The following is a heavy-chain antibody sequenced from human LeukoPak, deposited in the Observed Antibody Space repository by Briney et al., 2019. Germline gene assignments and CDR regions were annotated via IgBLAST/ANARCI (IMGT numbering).Heavy chain of an antibody. CDR2: IYSGGST. Sequence: PGGSLRLSCAASGITVSSNYMSWVRQAPGKGLEWVSVIYSGGSTYYADSVKGRFTISRDNSKNTLYLQMNSLRAEDTAVYYCAPGVGYCSGGSCPLLDYWGQGTLVTVSS. V-gene: IGHV3-53*01. D-gene: IGHD2-15*01. CDR1: GITVSSNY. J-gene: IGHJ4*02. CDR3: APGVGYCSGGSCPLLDY.